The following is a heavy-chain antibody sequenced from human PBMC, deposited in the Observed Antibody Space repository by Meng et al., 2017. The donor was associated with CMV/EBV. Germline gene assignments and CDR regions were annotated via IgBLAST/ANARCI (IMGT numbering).Heavy chain of an antibody. D-gene: IGHD1-14*01. CDR3: TREATLDRNYYWFDP. J-gene: IGHJ5*02. CDR2: IRSKTDGGTS. V-gene: IGHV3-15*01. CDR1: CRFSNAW. Sequence: CRFSNAWMSWVRQAPGKGLEWVGRIRSKTDGGTSDYPVSVKGRFTISRDDSKNKLYLQINSLETEDTAAYYCTREATLDRNYYWFDPWGQGTLVTVSS.